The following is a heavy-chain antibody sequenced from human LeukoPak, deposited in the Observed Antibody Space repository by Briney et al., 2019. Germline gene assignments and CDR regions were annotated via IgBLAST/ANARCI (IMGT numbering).Heavy chain of an antibody. Sequence: ASVKVSCKASGYTSTGYYMHWVRQAPGQGLEWMGWINPNSGGTNYAQKFQGRVTMTRDTSISTAYMELSRLRSDDTAVYYCARASGSYYNWFDPWGQGTLVTVSS. D-gene: IGHD3-10*01. V-gene: IGHV1-2*02. CDR2: INPNSGGT. CDR1: GYTSTGYY. J-gene: IGHJ5*02. CDR3: ARASGSYYNWFDP.